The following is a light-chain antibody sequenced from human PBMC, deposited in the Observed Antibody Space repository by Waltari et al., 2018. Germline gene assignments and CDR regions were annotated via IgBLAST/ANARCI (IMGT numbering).Light chain of an antibody. CDR3: QQHRNWPIT. CDR1: QNVINF. Sequence: VLTQSPATLSLSPGERATLSCRASQNVINFLAWYQQKPGRAPRLLIYDASQWANGIPARFSGSGSGTDFTLTISSLEPEDFAVYYCQQHRNWPITCGQGTR. CDR2: DAS. J-gene: IGKJ5*01. V-gene: IGKV3-11*01.